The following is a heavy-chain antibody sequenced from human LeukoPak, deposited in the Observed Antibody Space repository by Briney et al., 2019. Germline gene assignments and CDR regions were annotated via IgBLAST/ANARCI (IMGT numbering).Heavy chain of an antibody. CDR2: ISWDGGST. CDR1: GFTFDDYA. CDR3: AKDRRMATISLMDY. D-gene: IGHD5-24*01. V-gene: IGHV3-43D*03. J-gene: IGHJ4*02. Sequence: GGSLRLSCAASGFTFDDYAMHWVRQAPGKGLAWVSLISWDGGSTYYADSVKGRFTISRDNSKSSLYLQMNSLRAEDTALYYCAKDRRMATISLMDYWGQGTLVTVSS.